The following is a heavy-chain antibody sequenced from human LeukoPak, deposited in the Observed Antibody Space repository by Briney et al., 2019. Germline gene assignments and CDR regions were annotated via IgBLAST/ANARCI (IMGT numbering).Heavy chain of an antibody. D-gene: IGHD6-13*01. J-gene: IGHJ4*02. Sequence: GGSLRLSCAASGFTFSSYGMHWVRQAPGKGLEWVAFIRYDGNNKYYADSVKGRFTISRENSKNTLYLQMNSMRAEDTAVYYCAKGGVVAAVGTDYWGQGTLVTVSS. CDR3: AKGGVVAAVGTDY. V-gene: IGHV3-30*02. CDR2: IRYDGNNK. CDR1: GFTFSSYG.